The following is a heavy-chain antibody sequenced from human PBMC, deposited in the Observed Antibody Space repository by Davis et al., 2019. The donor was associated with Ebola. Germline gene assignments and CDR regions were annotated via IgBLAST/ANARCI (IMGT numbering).Heavy chain of an antibody. CDR2: IYPGASDV. Sequence: GESLKISCQGSGYSFINYWIAWVRQMPGKGLEWMGNIYPGASDVRYSPSFQGQVTISADKSISTAYLQWNSLQASDTAMYYCARSGGRDNWFDPWGQGTLVTVFS. CDR3: ARSGGRDNWFDP. CDR1: GYSFINYW. D-gene: IGHD1-26*01. V-gene: IGHV5-51*01. J-gene: IGHJ5*02.